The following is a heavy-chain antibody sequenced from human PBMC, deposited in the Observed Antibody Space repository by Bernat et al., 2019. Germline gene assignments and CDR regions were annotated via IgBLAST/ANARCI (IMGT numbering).Heavy chain of an antibody. CDR1: GFTFSVSW. J-gene: IGHJ4*02. V-gene: IGHV3-7*03. CDR3: ARSPRTGDVDY. CDR2: INKDGSEQ. D-gene: IGHD7-27*01. Sequence: EVQLVESGGGLVQPGGSLRLSCAASGFTFSVSWMSWVRQAPGKGLEWVANINKDGSEQYYVDSVRGRLTISRDNAKNSLYLQMNSLRADDTAVYYCARSPRTGDVDYWGQGTLVTVSS.